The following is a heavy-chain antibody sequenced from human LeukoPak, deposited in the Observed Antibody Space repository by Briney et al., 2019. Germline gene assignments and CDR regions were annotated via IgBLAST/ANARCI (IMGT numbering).Heavy chain of an antibody. V-gene: IGHV1-18*01. CDR1: GYTFTSYG. CDR2: ISAYNGNT. D-gene: IGHD2-2*01. CDR3: AREHIVVVPAAISYYYGMDV. Sequence: GASVKASCKASGYTFTSYGISWVRQAPGQGLEWMGWISAYNGNTNYAQKLQGRVTMTTDTSTSTAYMELRSLRSDDTAVYYCAREHIVVVPAAISYYYGMDVWGQGTTVTVSS. J-gene: IGHJ6*02.